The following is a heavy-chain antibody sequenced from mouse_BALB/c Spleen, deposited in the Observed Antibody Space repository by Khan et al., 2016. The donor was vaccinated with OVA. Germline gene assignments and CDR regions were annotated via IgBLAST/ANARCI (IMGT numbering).Heavy chain of an antibody. CDR1: GYSFTGYF. V-gene: IGHV1-20*01. J-gene: IGHJ2*01. CDR2: IIPHFGET. Sequence: VQLKESGPELVKPGASVKISCQASGYSFTGYFMHWVMQSHGKSLEWIGRIIPHFGETFYSQKFVDKATLTVDESSSTAHMELRSLTSEDSAVYYYARINESDFDYWGQGTTLTVSS. CDR3: ARINESDFDY.